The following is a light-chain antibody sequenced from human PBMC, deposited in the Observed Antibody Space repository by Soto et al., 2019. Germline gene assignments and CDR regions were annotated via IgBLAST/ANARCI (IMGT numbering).Light chain of an antibody. CDR3: QQYSSWSPIT. V-gene: IGKV1-5*03. CDR1: QTISSW. Sequence: DIQMTQSPSTLSGSVGDRVTITCRASQTISSWLAWYQQKPGKAPKLLIYKASTLKSGVPSRFSGSGSGTEFTLTISSLQPDDFATYYCQQYSSWSPITFGQGTRLEI. J-gene: IGKJ5*01. CDR2: KAS.